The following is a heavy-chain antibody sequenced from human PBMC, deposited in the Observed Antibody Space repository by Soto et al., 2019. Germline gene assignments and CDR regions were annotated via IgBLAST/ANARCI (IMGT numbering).Heavy chain of an antibody. J-gene: IGHJ3*02. V-gene: IGHV4-34*01. D-gene: IGHD1-1*01. Sequence: QVQLQQWGAGLLKPSETLSLTCAVYGGFVSSGSYYWSWIRQPPGKGLEWIGEMSHSGGTHFNPSLKSRVTISGDTSKNQFSLKMSSVTAADTALYYCARVERGTVTTVVDAFDIWGPGTMVTVSS. CDR2: MSHSGGT. CDR1: GGFVSSGSYY. CDR3: ARVERGTVTTVVDAFDI.